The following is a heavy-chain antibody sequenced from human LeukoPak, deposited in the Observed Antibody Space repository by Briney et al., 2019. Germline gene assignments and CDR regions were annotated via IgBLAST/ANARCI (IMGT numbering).Heavy chain of an antibody. D-gene: IGHD6-13*01. V-gene: IGHV4-59*02. CDR2: TYVSGST. CDR3: ARGTSDSWSQYFDY. Sequence: PSETLSLTCTVSGGSVSSHYWYWIRQPPGKGLEWIGYTYVSGSTNYNPSLKSRVTISVDTSQNQFSLKLISVTAADTAVYYCARGTSDSWSQYFDYWGQGTLVTVSS. J-gene: IGHJ4*02. CDR1: GGSVSSHY.